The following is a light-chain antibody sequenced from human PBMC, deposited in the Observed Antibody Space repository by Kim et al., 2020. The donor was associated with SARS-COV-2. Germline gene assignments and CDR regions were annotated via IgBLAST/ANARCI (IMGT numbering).Light chain of an antibody. CDR2: GAS. V-gene: IGKV3-15*01. Sequence: EIVMTQSPATLSVSPGERATLSCRASQSVSSNLAWYQQKPGQAPRLLIYGASTRATGIPARFSGSGSGTEFTLTISSLQSEDFAVYHCQQYNNWPYTFGQGTKLEI. J-gene: IGKJ2*01. CDR3: QQYNNWPYT. CDR1: QSVSSN.